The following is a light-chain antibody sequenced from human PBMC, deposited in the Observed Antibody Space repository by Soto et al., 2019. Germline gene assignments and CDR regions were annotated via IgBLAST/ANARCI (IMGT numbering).Light chain of an antibody. J-gene: IGKJ3*01. CDR2: GTS. Sequence: EIVLTQSPGTLSLSPGKRATLSYRASQSVSSKYLAWYQQKPGQAPRVLIYGTSIRASGVPERFSGGGSGTDFTLTITRLEPEDFAVYYCQQYGSSLFTFGPGTKVDIK. V-gene: IGKV3-20*01. CDR3: QQYGSSLFT. CDR1: QSVSSKY.